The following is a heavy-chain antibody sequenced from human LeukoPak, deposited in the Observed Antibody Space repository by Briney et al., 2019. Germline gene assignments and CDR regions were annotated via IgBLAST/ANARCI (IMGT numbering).Heavy chain of an antibody. Sequence: SETLSLTCTVSGGSISSSSYYWGWIRQPPGKGLEWIGSIYYSGSTYYNPSLKSRVTISVDTSKNQFSLKLSSVTAADTAVYYCARAKGPYYYDSSGYMNTGAFDIWGQGTMVTVSS. D-gene: IGHD3-22*01. CDR2: IYYSGST. CDR3: ARAKGPYYYDSSGYMNTGAFDI. V-gene: IGHV4-39*07. CDR1: GGSISSSSYY. J-gene: IGHJ3*02.